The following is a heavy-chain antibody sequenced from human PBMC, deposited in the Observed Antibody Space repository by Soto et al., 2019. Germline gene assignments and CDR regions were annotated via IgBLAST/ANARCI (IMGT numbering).Heavy chain of an antibody. D-gene: IGHD2-8*01. V-gene: IGHV1-18*01. CDR2: ISAYTGVT. Sequence: QIQLVQSGPEVKKPGASVRVSCKASGYTFSEHGFSWVRQGPGQGLEWLGWISAYTGVTDYAQKFQCRLTLTTDTSTSTAYMELRSLRSDDTAGYYCAKDRPRLTQQFNGVSWGQGTLVTVSS. J-gene: IGHJ5*02. CDR3: AKDRPRLTQQFNGVS. CDR1: GYTFSEHG.